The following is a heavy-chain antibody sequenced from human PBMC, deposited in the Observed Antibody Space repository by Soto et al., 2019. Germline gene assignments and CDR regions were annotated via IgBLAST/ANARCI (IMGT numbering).Heavy chain of an antibody. Sequence: QVHLVESGGGVVQPGTSLRLSCVGSGFTFRSYVIHWVRLAPGKGLEWVALTSYDGSNNFYGDSVKGRFTISRDNSRNTVELQMDSLRLEDTALYYCARWGTTGGLDVWGQGTLVSVSS. CDR3: ARWGTTGGLDV. D-gene: IGHD3-16*01. CDR1: GFTFRSYV. V-gene: IGHV3-33*05. J-gene: IGHJ4*02. CDR2: TSYDGSNN.